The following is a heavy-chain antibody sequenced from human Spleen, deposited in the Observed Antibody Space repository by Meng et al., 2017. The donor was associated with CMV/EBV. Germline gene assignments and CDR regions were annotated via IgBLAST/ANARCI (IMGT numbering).Heavy chain of an antibody. D-gene: IGHD6-6*01. V-gene: IGHV3-21*01. CDR2: INSRGDET. Sequence: ALRLSCAASRFIYSTYGMNWVRQAPGKGLEWVAFINSRGDETHYADSVKGRITIFRDNTKNSLFLQMESLGAEDTAVYYCARDLLGPYSTSFYYYYYGMDVWGQGTTVTVSS. CDR1: RFIYSTYG. CDR3: ARDLLGPYSTSFYYYYYGMDV. J-gene: IGHJ6*02.